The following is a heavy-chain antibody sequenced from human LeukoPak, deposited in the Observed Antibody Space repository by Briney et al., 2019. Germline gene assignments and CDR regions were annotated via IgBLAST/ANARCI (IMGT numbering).Heavy chain of an antibody. CDR1: GFTFSSYS. Sequence: GGSLRLSCAASGFTFSSYSMNWVRQAPGKGLEWVSSISSSSSDIYYADSVKGRFTISRDNAKNSLYLQMNSLRAEDTAVYYCATTWGYDKPYYFDYWGKGALGTVSA. CDR3: ATTWGYDKPYYFDY. D-gene: IGHD5-12*01. CDR2: ISSSSSDI. J-gene: IGHJ4*02. V-gene: IGHV3-21*01.